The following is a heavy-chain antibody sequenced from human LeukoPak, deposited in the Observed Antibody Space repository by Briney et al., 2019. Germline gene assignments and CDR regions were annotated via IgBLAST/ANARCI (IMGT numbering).Heavy chain of an antibody. V-gene: IGHV4-38-2*02. D-gene: IGHD5-24*01. CDR2: IYHSGST. Sequence: SETLSLTCTVSGGSISSYYWSWIRQPPGKGLEWIGSIYHSGSTYYNPSLKSRVTISVDTSKNQFSLKLSSVTAADTAVYYCARVAEVANWFDPWGQGTLVTASS. CDR3: ARVAEVANWFDP. CDR1: GGSISSYY. J-gene: IGHJ5*02.